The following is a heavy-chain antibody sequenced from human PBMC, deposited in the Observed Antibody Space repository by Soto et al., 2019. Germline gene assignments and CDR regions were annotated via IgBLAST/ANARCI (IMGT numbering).Heavy chain of an antibody. J-gene: IGHJ4*02. CDR2: INHSGST. CDR1: GGSFSGYY. Sequence: SETLSLTCAVYGGSFSGYYWSWIRQPPGKGLEWIGEINHSGSTNYNPSLKSRVTISVDTSKNQFSLKLSSVTAADTAVYYCARGTASSRNEIYFDYWGQGTLVTVSS. CDR3: ARGTASSRNEIYFDY. V-gene: IGHV4-34*01. D-gene: IGHD2-2*01.